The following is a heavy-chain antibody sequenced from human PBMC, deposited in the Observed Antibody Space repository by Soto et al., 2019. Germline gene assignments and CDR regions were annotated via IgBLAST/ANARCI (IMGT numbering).Heavy chain of an antibody. J-gene: IGHJ4*02. V-gene: IGHV1-18*01. CDR1: GYTFSNYG. Sequence: GASVKVSCKTSGYTFSNYGITWVRQAPGQPLEWLGWISLYSDGTNYAQKFQGRVTMTRDTSTSTVYMELSSLRSEDAAVYYCARDGFYCDSFGYFDYWGQGTLVTVSS. D-gene: IGHD3-22*01. CDR2: ISLYSDGT. CDR3: ARDGFYCDSFGYFDY.